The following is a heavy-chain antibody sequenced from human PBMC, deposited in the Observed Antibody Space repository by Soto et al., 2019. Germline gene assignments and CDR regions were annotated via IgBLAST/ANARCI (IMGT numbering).Heavy chain of an antibody. CDR2: INPSGGST. V-gene: IGHV1-46*01. CDR1: VYTFTSYY. Sequence: ASMKVSCKASVYTFTSYYMHWVRQAPGQGLEWMGVINPSGGSTRYAQKFQGRVTMTRDTSTSTAYMELSSLRSEDTAVYYCARDLGHIVVVTARGAFDIWGQGTMVTVSS. CDR3: ARDLGHIVVVTARGAFDI. J-gene: IGHJ3*02. D-gene: IGHD2-21*02.